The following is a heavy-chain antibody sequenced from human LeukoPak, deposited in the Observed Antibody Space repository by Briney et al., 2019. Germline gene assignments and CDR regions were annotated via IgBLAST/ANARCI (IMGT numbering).Heavy chain of an antibody. D-gene: IGHD4-17*01. CDR3: AFNDYGERGANFDY. Sequence: GGSLRLSCAASGFTFSRFWMAWVRQATGKGLEWVANIKQDGSEKYYVDSVKGRFTISRDNAKNSLYLQMNSLRVEDAAVYYCAFNDYGERGANFDYWGQGTLVTVSS. CDR1: GFTFSRFW. J-gene: IGHJ4*02. V-gene: IGHV3-7*01. CDR2: IKQDGSEK.